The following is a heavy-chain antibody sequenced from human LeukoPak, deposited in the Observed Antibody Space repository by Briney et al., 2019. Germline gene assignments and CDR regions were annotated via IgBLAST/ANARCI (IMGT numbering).Heavy chain of an antibody. CDR2: IYYSGST. CDR3: ASDILTGYYPRD. Sequence: SETLSLTCTVSGGSISSYYWSRIRQPPGKGLEWIGYIYYSGSTNYNPSLKSRVTISVDTSKNQFSLKLSSVTAADTAVYYCASDILTGYYPRDWGQGTLVTVSS. D-gene: IGHD3-9*01. J-gene: IGHJ4*02. CDR1: GGSISSYY. V-gene: IGHV4-59*01.